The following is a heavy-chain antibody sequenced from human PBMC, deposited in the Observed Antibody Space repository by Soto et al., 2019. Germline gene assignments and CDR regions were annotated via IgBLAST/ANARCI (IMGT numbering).Heavy chain of an antibody. J-gene: IGHJ4*02. CDR3: GRGRWPDFDY. CDR1: GGSISSYY. V-gene: IGHV4-59*01. D-gene: IGHD6-13*01. CDR2: IYYSGST. Sequence: SETLSLTCTVSGGSISSYYWSWIRQPPGKGLEWIGYIYYSGSTNYNPSLKSRVTISVDTSKNQFSLKLSSVTAADTAVYYCGRGRWPDFDYWGQGTLVTVSS.